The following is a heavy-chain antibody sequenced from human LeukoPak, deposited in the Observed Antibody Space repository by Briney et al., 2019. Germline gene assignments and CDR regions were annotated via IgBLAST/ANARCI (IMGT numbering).Heavy chain of an antibody. CDR2: ISGSGTST. CDR3: AKGAQYDFWSGYTLEYFDV. Sequence: GESLKISCAASGFSNHAMNWLRQAPGKGLEWVSFISGSGTSTHYADSVKGRFTISRDNSNNTLFLQMNSLRAEDTATYYCAKGAQYDFWSGYTLEYFDVWGKGTLVTVSS. J-gene: IGHJ4*02. CDR1: GFSNHA. V-gene: IGHV3-23*01. D-gene: IGHD3/OR15-3a*01.